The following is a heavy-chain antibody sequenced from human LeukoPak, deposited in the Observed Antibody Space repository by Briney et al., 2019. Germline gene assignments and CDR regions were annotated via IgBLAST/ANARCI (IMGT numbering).Heavy chain of an antibody. V-gene: IGHV4-59*05. D-gene: IGHD2-15*01. CDR3: ARHAVVVVAVFVCWFDP. Sequence: SETLSLTCTVSSGSISDYYWSWIRQPAGKELEWIGSIYYSGSTYYNPSLKSRVTISVDTSKNQFSLKLSSVTAADTAVYYCARHAVVVVAVFVCWFDPWGQGTLVTVSS. CDR1: SGSISDYY. CDR2: IYYSGST. J-gene: IGHJ5*02.